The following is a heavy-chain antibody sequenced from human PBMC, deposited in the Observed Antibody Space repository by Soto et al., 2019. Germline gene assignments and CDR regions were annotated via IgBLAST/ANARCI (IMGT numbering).Heavy chain of an antibody. CDR2: IYYSGNT. Sequence: TSETRSVTDSFSVGSSIVGGYYWSCIGQPPGKGLEWIGYIYYSGNTYYNPSLKSRVTISVDTSKNQFSLKPSSVTAADTAVSYCATEPHASTGYYLDPWGQGTLVTVSS. V-gene: IGHV4-30-4*01. J-gene: IGHJ5*02. CDR1: VGSSIVGGYY. CDR3: ATEPHASTGYYLDP. D-gene: IGHD3-22*01.